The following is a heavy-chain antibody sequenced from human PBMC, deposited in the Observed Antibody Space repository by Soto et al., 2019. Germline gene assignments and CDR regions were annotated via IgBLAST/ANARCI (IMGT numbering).Heavy chain of an antibody. J-gene: IGHJ6*02. V-gene: IGHV3-35*01. D-gene: IGHD3-10*01. Sequence: GGSLRLSCAASGFTFSNSDMNWVHQAPGKGLEWVSGVSWNGSRTHYADSVKGRFIISRDNSRNTLYLQTNSLRAEDTAVYYCVRNDLLGLWFGELLLEAAPMDVWGQGTTVTVSS. CDR1: GFTFSNSD. CDR2: VSWNGSRT. CDR3: VRNDLLGLWFGELLLEAAPMDV.